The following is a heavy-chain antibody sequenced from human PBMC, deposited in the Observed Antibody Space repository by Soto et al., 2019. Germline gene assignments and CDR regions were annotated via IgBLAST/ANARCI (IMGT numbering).Heavy chain of an antibody. CDR2: IRNKPNSYTT. V-gene: IGHV3-72*01. CDR1: GFTLSDHF. CDR3: VRILSYYFDY. Sequence: EVQLVESGGGLVQPGGSLRLSCAASGFTLSDHFMDWVRQAPGKGLEWIGRIRNKPNSYTTEYVASVKGRFTISRDDSKNSLYLQMNSLKTEDTAVYYCVRILSYYFDYWGQGTLVTVSS. J-gene: IGHJ4*02. D-gene: IGHD2-15*01.